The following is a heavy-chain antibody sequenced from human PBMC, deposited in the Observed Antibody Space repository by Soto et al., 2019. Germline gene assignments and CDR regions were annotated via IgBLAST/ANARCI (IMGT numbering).Heavy chain of an antibody. Sequence: SVKVSCKASGGTFSSYTISWVRQAPGQGLEWMGRIIPILGIANYAQKFQGRVTITADKSTSTAYMELSSLRSEDTAVYYCAREDGYYYYGMDVWGQGTTVTRLL. CDR3: AREDGYYYYGMDV. CDR2: IIPILGIA. V-gene: IGHV1-69*04. J-gene: IGHJ6*02. CDR1: GGTFSSYT.